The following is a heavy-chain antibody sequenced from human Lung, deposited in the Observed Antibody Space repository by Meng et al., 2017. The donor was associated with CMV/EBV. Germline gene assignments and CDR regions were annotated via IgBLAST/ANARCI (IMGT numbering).Heavy chain of an antibody. V-gene: IGHV4-59*01. CDR2: IDYSGST. CDR3: SKEPGAAGGDAFDI. CDR1: GGSISSYY. J-gene: IGHJ3*02. Sequence: SETLSLTCTVSGGSISSYYWSWIRQPPGKGLEWIGYIDYSGSTNYNPYLKSRISISVDTSKNEFYLRLSSVTAADTAVYYCSKEPGAAGGDAFDIWGQGTMVTVSS. D-gene: IGHD6-13*01.